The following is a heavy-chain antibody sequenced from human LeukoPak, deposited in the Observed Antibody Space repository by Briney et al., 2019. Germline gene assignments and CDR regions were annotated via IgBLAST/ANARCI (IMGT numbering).Heavy chain of an antibody. J-gene: IGHJ6*02. D-gene: IGHD5-12*01. V-gene: IGHV4-31*03. CDR2: IYYSGST. CDR1: GGSISSGGYY. Sequence: PSQTLSLTCTVSGGSISSGGYYWSWIRQHPGKGLEWIGYIYYSGSTYYNPSLNSRVTISVDTSKNQFSLKLSSVTAADTAVYYCAREGGYDDYYYGMDVWGQGTTVTVSS. CDR3: AREGGYDDYYYGMDV.